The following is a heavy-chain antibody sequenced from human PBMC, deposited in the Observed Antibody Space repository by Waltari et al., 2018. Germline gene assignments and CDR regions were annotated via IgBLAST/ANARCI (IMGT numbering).Heavy chain of an antibody. D-gene: IGHD3-16*01. V-gene: IGHV3-53*02. CDR1: GLSVSSNY. CDR2: SYDGGSS. CDR3: ARVWRNYHYYGMDV. J-gene: IGHJ6*02. Sequence: EVQLVETGGGLTQPGGSLRLSCAASGLSVSSNYISWVRQAPGRGLDCVSTSYDGGSSYDADSVKGRLTISRDNSKNTVYLQMNSLRVDDTAVYYCARVWRNYHYYGMDVWGQGTTVTVSS.